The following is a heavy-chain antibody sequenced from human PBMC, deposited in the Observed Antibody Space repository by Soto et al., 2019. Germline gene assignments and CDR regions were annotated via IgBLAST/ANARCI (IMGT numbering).Heavy chain of an antibody. CDR3: TRLIGISWLDS. J-gene: IGHJ5*01. Sequence: QVQLQQSGPGLVRPSQTLSLTCAISGDSVSTNDATWDWIRQSPSRGLEWLGRTYYRSKWYNDYAESVKGLITIKQDTFKNKLSLYMKSVTPDDTAVYYCTRLIGISWLDSWGQGTLVTVSS. D-gene: IGHD2-8*01. CDR2: TYYRSKWYN. CDR1: GDSVSTNDAT. V-gene: IGHV6-1*01.